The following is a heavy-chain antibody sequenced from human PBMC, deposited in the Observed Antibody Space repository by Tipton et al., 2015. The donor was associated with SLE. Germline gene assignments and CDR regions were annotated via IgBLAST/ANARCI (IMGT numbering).Heavy chain of an antibody. CDR1: GGSISSTSYY. D-gene: IGHD3-22*01. Sequence: TLSLTCTVSGGSISSTSYYWGWIRQPPGKGLEWVGGIYYTGSTYYNASLKSRVTILVDTSKNQLSLKLSSVTAADTAVYYCACDSNASSEYYYFRGPDFRGQGTLVTVSS. J-gene: IGHJ4*02. CDR2: IYYTGST. CDR3: ACDSNASSEYYYFRGPDF. V-gene: IGHV4-39*07.